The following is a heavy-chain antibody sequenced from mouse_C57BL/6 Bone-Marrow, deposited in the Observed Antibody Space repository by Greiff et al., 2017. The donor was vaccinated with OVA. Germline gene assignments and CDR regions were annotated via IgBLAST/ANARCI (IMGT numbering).Heavy chain of an antibody. CDR3: TTAGFYAMDY. CDR1: GFNIKDDY. Sequence: VQLQQSGAELVRPGASVKLSCTASGFNIKDDYMHWVKQRPEQGLEWIGWIEPENGDTEYASKFQGKATITADTSSNTAYLQLSSLTSEDTAVYYCTTAGFYAMDYWGQGTTVTVSS. J-gene: IGHJ4*01. V-gene: IGHV14-4*01. D-gene: IGHD4-1*01. CDR2: IEPENGDT.